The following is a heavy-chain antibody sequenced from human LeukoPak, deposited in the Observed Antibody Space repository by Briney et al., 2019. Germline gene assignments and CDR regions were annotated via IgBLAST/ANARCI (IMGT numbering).Heavy chain of an antibody. D-gene: IGHD6-13*01. V-gene: IGHV3-23*01. CDR2: ISGSGGST. Sequence: GGSLRLSCAASGFTFSSYAMSWFRQAPGKGLEWVSAISGSGGSTYYADSVKGRFTISRDNSKNTLYLQMNSLRAEDTAVYYCAKASLKAVAGTGFDYWGQGTLVTVSS. J-gene: IGHJ4*02. CDR1: GFTFSSYA. CDR3: AKASLKAVAGTGFDY.